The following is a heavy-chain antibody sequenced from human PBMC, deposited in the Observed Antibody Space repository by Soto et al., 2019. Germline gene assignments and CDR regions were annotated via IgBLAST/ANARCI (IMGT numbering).Heavy chain of an antibody. CDR3: AKGDYYDRQYYFDY. Sequence: GGSLRLSCAASGFTFSSYAMSWVRQAPGKGLEWVLAIRGSGGSTYYADSVKGRFTISRDNSKNTLYLQMNSLRAEDTAVYYCAKGDYYDRQYYFDYWGQGTLVTVSS. CDR1: GFTFSSYA. CDR2: IRGSGGST. D-gene: IGHD3-22*01. J-gene: IGHJ4*02. V-gene: IGHV3-23*01.